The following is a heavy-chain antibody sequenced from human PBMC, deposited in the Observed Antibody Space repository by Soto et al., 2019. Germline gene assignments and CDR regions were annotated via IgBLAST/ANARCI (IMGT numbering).Heavy chain of an antibody. CDR2: VYYSGTT. J-gene: IGHJ2*01. CDR3: ARLSYYYDKWYLEL. V-gene: IGHV4-30-4*01. CDR1: GDSLNNNDYY. Sequence: SESLSLTCTLAGDSLNNNDYYWNWIRQTPGKGLEWIGYVYYSGTTYYVSSLRRRLSMSVATSKNPFSLKLSSVSAPDTAIQYCARLSYYYDKWYLELWGRGTLVTVSS. D-gene: IGHD3-22*01.